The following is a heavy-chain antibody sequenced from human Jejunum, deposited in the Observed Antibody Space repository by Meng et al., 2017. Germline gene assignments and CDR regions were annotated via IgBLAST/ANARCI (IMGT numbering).Heavy chain of an antibody. Sequence: KVSCKVSGYAFGIYWIAWLRHLPGRGLEWMGFIYPDRSLITLSPSFQGQVTISADTGLTSTYLEWGSLKTSDTGIYYCARQAYGDTAIDYWGQGTLVTVSS. V-gene: IGHV5-51*01. CDR1: GYAFGIYW. D-gene: IGHD2-21*02. J-gene: IGHJ4*02. CDR2: IYPDRSLI. CDR3: ARQAYGDTAIDY.